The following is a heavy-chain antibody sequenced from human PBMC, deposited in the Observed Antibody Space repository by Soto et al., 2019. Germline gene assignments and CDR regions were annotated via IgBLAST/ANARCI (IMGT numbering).Heavy chain of an antibody. J-gene: IGHJ4*02. CDR2: IIPIFGTA. D-gene: IGHD3-3*01. Sequence: ASVKVSCKASGGTFSSYAISWVRQAPGQGLEWMGGIIPIFGTANYAQKFQGRVTITADESTSTAYMELSSLRSEDTAVYYCARDASRNDFWSGYPYWGQATLVTVSS. CDR1: GGTFSSYA. CDR3: ARDASRNDFWSGYPY. V-gene: IGHV1-69*13.